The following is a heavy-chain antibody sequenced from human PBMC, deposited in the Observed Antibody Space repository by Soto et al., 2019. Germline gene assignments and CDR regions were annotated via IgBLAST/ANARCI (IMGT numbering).Heavy chain of an antibody. CDR2: ISAYNGNT. D-gene: IGHD5-18*01. J-gene: IGHJ4*02. V-gene: IGHV1-18*01. CDR3: ARPRAQLDTNEFDY. CDR1: GYTFTSYG. Sequence: QVQLVQSGAEVKKPGASVKVSCKASGYTFTSYGISWVRQAPGQGLEWMGWISAYNGNTNYAQKAQGRVTMTTDTSASTAYMELRSLRSDDTAVYYWARPRAQLDTNEFDYWGQGTLVTVSS.